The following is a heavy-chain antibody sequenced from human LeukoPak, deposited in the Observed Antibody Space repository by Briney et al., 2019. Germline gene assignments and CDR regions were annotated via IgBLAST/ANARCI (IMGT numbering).Heavy chain of an antibody. CDR2: INPNSGGT. J-gene: IGHJ4*02. Sequence: ASVKVSCKASGYTFTGYYMHWVRQAPGQGLEWMGWINPNSGGTNYAQKFQGRVTMTRDTSISTAYMELSRLRSDGTAVYYCARGKIPARAIDYWGQGTLVTVSS. V-gene: IGHV1-2*02. CDR1: GYTFTGYY. CDR3: ARGKIPARAIDY. D-gene: IGHD6-6*01.